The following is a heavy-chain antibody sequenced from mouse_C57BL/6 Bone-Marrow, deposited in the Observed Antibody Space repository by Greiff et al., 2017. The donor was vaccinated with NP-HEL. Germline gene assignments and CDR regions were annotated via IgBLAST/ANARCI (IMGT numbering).Heavy chain of an antibody. D-gene: IGHD1-1*01. CDR3: ARPFITTVEDYFDY. J-gene: IGHJ2*01. Sequence: VQLQQPGAELVKPGASVKLSCKASGYTFTSYWMHWVKQRPGQGLEWIGMIHPNSGSTNYNEKFKSKATLTVDKSSSTAYMQLSSLTSEDSAVYYCARPFITTVEDYFDYWGQGTTRTVSS. CDR1: GYTFTSYW. CDR2: IHPNSGST. V-gene: IGHV1-64*01.